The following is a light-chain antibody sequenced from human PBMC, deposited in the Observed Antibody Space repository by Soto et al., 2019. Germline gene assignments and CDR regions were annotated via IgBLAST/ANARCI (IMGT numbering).Light chain of an antibody. Sequence: QSALAQPRSVSGSPGQSVTISCTGTSSNVGGYNYVSWYQHHPGKAPKLVIYDVYNRPSGVPDRFSGSKSDNTASLTISGLQAEDEADYYCCSYAGSNTCSVVGTGTKVTVL. CDR2: DVY. V-gene: IGLV2-11*01. J-gene: IGLJ1*01. CDR3: CSYAGSNTCSV. CDR1: SSNVGGYNY.